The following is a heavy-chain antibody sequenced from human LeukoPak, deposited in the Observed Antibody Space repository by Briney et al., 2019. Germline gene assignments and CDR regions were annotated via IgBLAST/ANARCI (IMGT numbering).Heavy chain of an antibody. V-gene: IGHV1-18*01. D-gene: IGHD3-22*01. J-gene: IGHJ4*02. CDR1: GYTFTSYG. Sequence: ASVKVSCKASGYTFTSYGISWVRQAPGQGLEWMGWISAYNGNTNYAQKLQGRVTMTTDTSTSTAYMELRSLRSDDTAVYYCAREPESGSSGYSSYFDYWGQGTLVTVSS. CDR2: ISAYNGNT. CDR3: AREPESGSSGYSSYFDY.